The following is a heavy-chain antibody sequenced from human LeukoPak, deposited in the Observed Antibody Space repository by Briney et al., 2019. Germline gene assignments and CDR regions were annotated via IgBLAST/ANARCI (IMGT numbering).Heavy chain of an antibody. Sequence: SETLSLTCAVYGGSFSGYYWSWIRQPPGKGLEWIGEVNPSGRTNYNPSLKSRVTISVDTSKSQFSLKWSSVTAADTAVYYCARVPSGVVEPPTRGDYFDFWGQGTLVTVSS. D-gene: IGHD2-2*01. CDR1: GGSFSGYY. J-gene: IGHJ4*02. CDR3: ARVPSGVVEPPTRGDYFDF. CDR2: VNPSGRT. V-gene: IGHV4-34*01.